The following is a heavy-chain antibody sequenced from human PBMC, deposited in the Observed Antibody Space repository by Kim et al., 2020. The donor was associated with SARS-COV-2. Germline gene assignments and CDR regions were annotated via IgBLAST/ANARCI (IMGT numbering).Heavy chain of an antibody. D-gene: IGHD2-21*01. CDR2: ISYGGNSE. CDR3: ARVRYPVMGAHHYYYGL. V-gene: IGHV3-30-3*01. Sequence: GGSLRLSCGVSGFSFSSHVMHWVRQAPGKGLEWVAVISYGGNSEFYADSVKGRFTISRDNYRNTLYLQMDSLRGEDTAVYYCARVRYPVMGAHHYYYGL. J-gene: IGHJ6*01. CDR1: GFSFSSHV.